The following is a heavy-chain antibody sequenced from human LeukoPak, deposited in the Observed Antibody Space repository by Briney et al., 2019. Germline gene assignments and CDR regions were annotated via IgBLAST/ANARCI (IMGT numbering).Heavy chain of an antibody. D-gene: IGHD4-17*01. J-gene: IGHJ3*02. CDR3: ARWDGDYGAFDI. CDR2: INPNSGGT. V-gene: IGHV1-2*06. Sequence: GASVKVSCKASGYTFTGYYMHWVRQAPGQGLEWMGRINPNSGGTNYAQKFQGRVTMTRDTSISTAYMELSRPRSDDTAVYYCARWDGDYGAFDIWGQGTLVTVSS. CDR1: GYTFTGYY.